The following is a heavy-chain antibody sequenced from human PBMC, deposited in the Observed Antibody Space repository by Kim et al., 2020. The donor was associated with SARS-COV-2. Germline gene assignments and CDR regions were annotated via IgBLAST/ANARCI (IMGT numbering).Heavy chain of an antibody. Sequence: SDTLSLTCAVSGASIISSNWWSWVRQSPGKGLEWIGEIYHDGSTNYNEALKSRVTISADKSQNQFSLKLTSVTAADTAVYYCARVEAVGFGELMGHYFDHWGQGTLVTAAS. CDR2: IYHDGST. CDR1: GASIISSNW. D-gene: IGHD3-10*01. V-gene: IGHV4-4*02. CDR3: ARVEAVGFGELMGHYFDH. J-gene: IGHJ4*02.